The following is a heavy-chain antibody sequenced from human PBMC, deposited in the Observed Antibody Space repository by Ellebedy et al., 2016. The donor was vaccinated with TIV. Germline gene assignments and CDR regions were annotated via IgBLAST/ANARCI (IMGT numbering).Heavy chain of an antibody. Sequence: ASVKVSCKASGYTFNKYGITWVRQAPGQGLEWMGWISAYNGNTNYARKLQGRVTMTTDTSTSKAYMELTSLRSDDTAVFYCARDRASMTMILVEFYYYGMDVWGQGTTVTVSS. V-gene: IGHV1-18*01. CDR2: ISAYNGNT. D-gene: IGHD3-22*01. CDR1: GYTFNKYG. CDR3: ARDRASMTMILVEFYYYGMDV. J-gene: IGHJ6*02.